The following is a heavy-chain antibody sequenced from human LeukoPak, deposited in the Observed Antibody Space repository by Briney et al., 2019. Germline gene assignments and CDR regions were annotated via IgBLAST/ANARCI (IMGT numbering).Heavy chain of an antibody. J-gene: IGHJ4*02. CDR2: INAGNGNT. CDR3: ARGRHSSSWADY. V-gene: IGHV1-3*01. CDR1: GYTFTSYA. D-gene: IGHD6-13*01. Sequence: ASVKVTCKASGYTFTSYAMHWVRQAPGQGLEWMGWINAGNGNTKYSQKFQGRVTITRDTSASTAYLELRSLRSDDTAVYYCARGRHSSSWADYWGQGTLVTVSS.